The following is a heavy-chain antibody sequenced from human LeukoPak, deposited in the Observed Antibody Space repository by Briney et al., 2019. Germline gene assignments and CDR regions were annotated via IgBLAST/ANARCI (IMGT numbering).Heavy chain of an antibody. CDR2: INPNSGGT. D-gene: IGHD1-26*01. CDR3: ARGVSGSPNDFDY. V-gene: IGHV1-2*04. Sequence: GASVKVSCKASGYTFTGYYMHWVRQAPGQGLEWMGWINPNSGGTNYAQKFQGWVTKTRDTSISTAYMELSRLRSDDTAVYYCARGVSGSPNDFDYWGQGTLVTVSS. J-gene: IGHJ4*02. CDR1: GYTFTGYY.